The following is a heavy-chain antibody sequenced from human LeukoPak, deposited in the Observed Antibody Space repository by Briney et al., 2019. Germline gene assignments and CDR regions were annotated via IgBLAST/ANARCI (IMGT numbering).Heavy chain of an antibody. CDR2: ISGSGGST. V-gene: IGHV3-23*01. J-gene: IGHJ6*02. D-gene: IGHD3-22*01. CDR3: AKDQYDSSTPYYYYGMDV. Sequence: GGSLRLSCAASGFTFSSYAMSWVRQAPGKGLEWVSAISGSGGSTYYADSVKGRFTISRDNSKNTLYLQMNSLRAEDTAVYYCAKDQYDSSTPYYYYGMDVWGQGTTVTVSS. CDR1: GFTFSSYA.